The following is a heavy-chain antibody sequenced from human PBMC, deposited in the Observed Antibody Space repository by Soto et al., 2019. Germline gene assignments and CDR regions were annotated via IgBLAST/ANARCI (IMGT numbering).Heavy chain of an antibody. Sequence: EVQLVESGGDLVQPGGSLRLSCAASGFIFSSYWINWVRQTPGKGLECVAAIKGDGSQRYYVDSAKGRFTISRDNAKNSVDLKMKSLRAEDTAVYYCVRDAQRGGDYDYWGQGTLVTVSS. J-gene: IGHJ4*02. CDR1: GFIFSSYW. D-gene: IGHD4-17*01. CDR3: VRDAQRGGDYDY. V-gene: IGHV3-7*01. CDR2: IKGDGSQR.